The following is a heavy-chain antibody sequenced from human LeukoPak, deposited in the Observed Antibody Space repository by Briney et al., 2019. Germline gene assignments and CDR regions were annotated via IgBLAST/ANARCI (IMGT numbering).Heavy chain of an antibody. D-gene: IGHD6-13*01. CDR1: GFTLSSYD. Sequence: PGGSLRLSCAASGFTLSSYDMHWVRQPTGKGLEWVSTIGTAGDTYSSGSVKGRFTISRDKAKNYLYPRMYSLTAGDTAVYYCAKGGPAAGGGFDNWGQGTLVTVSS. J-gene: IGHJ4*02. V-gene: IGHV3-13*04. CDR2: IGTAGDT. CDR3: AKGGPAAGGGFDN.